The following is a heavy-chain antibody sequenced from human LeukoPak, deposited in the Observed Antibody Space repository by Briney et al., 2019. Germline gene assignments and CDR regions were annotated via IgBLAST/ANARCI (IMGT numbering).Heavy chain of an antibody. D-gene: IGHD3-22*01. CDR1: GFTFGDYA. CDR3: ARDSSGNFDY. CDR2: ISSSGSTI. V-gene: IGHV3-11*01. J-gene: IGHJ4*02. Sequence: GSLRLSCTASGFTFGDYAMSWFRQAPGKGLEWVSYISSSGSTIYYADSVKGRFTISRDNAKNSLYLQMNSLRAEDTAVYYCARDSSGNFDYWGQGTLVTVSS.